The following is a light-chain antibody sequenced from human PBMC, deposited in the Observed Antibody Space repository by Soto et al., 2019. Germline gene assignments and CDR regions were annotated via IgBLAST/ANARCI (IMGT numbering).Light chain of an antibody. CDR3: QQHDTSPPTYT. V-gene: IGKV3-20*01. J-gene: IGKJ2*01. CDR2: ATS. CDR1: QSVRSAF. Sequence: EVVLTQSPGTLSLSPGERATLSCRASQSVRSAFLAWYQQKPGQAPRLLVYATSTRATGIPDRFSGSASGTDFTLTISRLEPEDFAVYYCQQHDTSPPTYTFGQGTKLEIK.